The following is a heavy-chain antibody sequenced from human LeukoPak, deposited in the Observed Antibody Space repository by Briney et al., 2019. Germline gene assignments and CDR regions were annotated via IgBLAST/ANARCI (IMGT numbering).Heavy chain of an antibody. V-gene: IGHV4-34*01. J-gene: IGHJ4*02. CDR1: GGSFSGYY. CDR2: INHSGST. D-gene: IGHD6-13*01. Sequence: SETLSLTRAVYGGSFSGYYWSWIRQPPGKGLEWIGEINHSGSTNYNPSLKSRVTISVDTSKNQFSLKLSSVTAADTAVYYCARARTYSSRWFDYWGQGTLVTVSS. CDR3: ARARTYSSRWFDY.